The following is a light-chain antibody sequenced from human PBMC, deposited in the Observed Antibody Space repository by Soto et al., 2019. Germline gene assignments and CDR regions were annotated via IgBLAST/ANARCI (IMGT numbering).Light chain of an antibody. CDR2: RNN. V-gene: IGLV1-47*01. Sequence: QSVLTQPPSASGTPGQRVTISCSGSSSNIGSNYVYWYQQLPGTAPKLLIYRNNQRPSGVPDRFSGSKSGTSASLAISGLRSEDEAEDYCASWDDSLSGPNWVFGGGTKLTVL. CDR3: ASWDDSLSGPNWV. CDR1: SSNIGSNY. J-gene: IGLJ3*02.